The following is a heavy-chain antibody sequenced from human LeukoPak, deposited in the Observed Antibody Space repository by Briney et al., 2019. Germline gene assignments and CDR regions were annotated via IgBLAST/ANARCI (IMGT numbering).Heavy chain of an antibody. CDR3: ARWSYAIGYNYFDY. CDR2: ISYDGSNK. V-gene: IGHV3-30-3*01. J-gene: IGHJ4*02. D-gene: IGHD2-8*01. Sequence: QAVGSLRLSCAASGFTFSSYAMHWVRQAPGKGLEWVAVISYDGSNKYYADSVKGRFTISRDNSKNTLYLQMNSPRAEDTAVYYCARWSYAIGYNYFDYWGQGTLVTVSS. CDR1: GFTFSSYA.